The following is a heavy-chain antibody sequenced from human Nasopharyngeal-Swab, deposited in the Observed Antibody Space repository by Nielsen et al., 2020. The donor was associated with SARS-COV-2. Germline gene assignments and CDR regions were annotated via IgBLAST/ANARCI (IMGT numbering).Heavy chain of an antibody. J-gene: IGHJ4*02. CDR2: ISSSGGTI. Sequence: GGSLRLSCAASGFTFSDYYMSWIRQAPGKGLEWVSYISSSGGTIYYADSVKGRFTISRDNAKNSLYLQMNSLRAEDTAVYYCAAAIWFGELLGSYWGQGTLVTVSS. D-gene: IGHD3-10*01. V-gene: IGHV3-11*01. CDR1: GFTFSDYY. CDR3: AAAIWFGELLGSY.